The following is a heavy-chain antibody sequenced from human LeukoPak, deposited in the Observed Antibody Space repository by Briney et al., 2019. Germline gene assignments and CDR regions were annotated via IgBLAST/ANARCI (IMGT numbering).Heavy chain of an antibody. CDR2: ISYSGTT. Sequence: SETLSLTCTVSSASISSSPYYWGWIRQSPGKRLEWIGSISYSGTTYYNPSLKSRVTISVDTSKNHFSLKLSSVTAADTAVYYCAANSADYNTLGSSYKVWGQGTLVTVSS. CDR3: AANSADYNTLGSSYKV. V-gene: IGHV4-39*02. J-gene: IGHJ4*02. D-gene: IGHD3-10*01. CDR1: SASISSSPYY.